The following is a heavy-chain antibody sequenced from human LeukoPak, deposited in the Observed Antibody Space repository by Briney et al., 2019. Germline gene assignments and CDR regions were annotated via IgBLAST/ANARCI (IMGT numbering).Heavy chain of an antibody. J-gene: IGHJ6*03. CDR2: INPDSGDI. CDR3: AWAITSRDMDV. D-gene: IGHD3-3*01. CDR1: GYILTDYR. Sequence: ASVKVSCKASGYILTDYRIHWVRQAPGQGLEWMGWINPDSGDIHSAQKFQGRVTMTRDTSTSTAYMELSRLGYDDTAVYYCAWAITSRDMDVWGKGSVVTVSS. V-gene: IGHV1-2*02.